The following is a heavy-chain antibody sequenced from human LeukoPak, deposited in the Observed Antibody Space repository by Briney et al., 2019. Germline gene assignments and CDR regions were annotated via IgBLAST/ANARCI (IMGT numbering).Heavy chain of an antibody. J-gene: IGHJ4*02. CDR1: GGSISSGASF. V-gene: IGHV4-31*03. CDR2: IDYSGDT. Sequence: PSETLSLTCTVSGGSISSGASFWSWIRQHPGKGLDWIGYIDYSGDTYYNPSLKSRVTISVDTSKNQFSLNLTSVTTADTAIYYCARSAYYYGLHFDYWGQGALVTVSS. D-gene: IGHD3-22*01. CDR3: ARSAYYYGLHFDY.